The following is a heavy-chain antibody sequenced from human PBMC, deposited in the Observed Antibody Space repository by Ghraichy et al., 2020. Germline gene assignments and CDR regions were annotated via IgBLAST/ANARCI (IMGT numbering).Heavy chain of an antibody. Sequence: SVKVSCKASGFTFTSSAVQWVRQARGQRLEWIGWIVVGSGNTNYAQKFQERVTITRDMSTSTAYMELSSLRSEDTAVYYCAADLGSSGWYGDPNGIWGQGTLVTVSS. D-gene: IGHD6-19*01. CDR3: AADLGSSGWYGDPNGI. V-gene: IGHV1-58*01. CDR1: GFTFTSSA. J-gene: IGHJ4*02. CDR2: IVVGSGNT.